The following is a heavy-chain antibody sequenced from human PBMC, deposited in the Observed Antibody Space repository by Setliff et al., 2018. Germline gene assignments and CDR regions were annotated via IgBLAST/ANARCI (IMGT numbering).Heavy chain of an antibody. V-gene: IGHV4-4*08. Sequence: TLSLTCSVSGGSISNFYWSWIRQPPGKGLEWIGSISPGRSINYNPSLRSRVTISGDTSKNQVSLNLSSGTAADTAVYYCARDRRDYIGAGSSEIDYYYYYYMDVWGKGTTVTVSS. CDR1: GGSISNFY. CDR2: ISPGRSI. J-gene: IGHJ6*03. CDR3: ARDRRDYIGAGSSEIDYYYYYYMDV. D-gene: IGHD3-10*01.